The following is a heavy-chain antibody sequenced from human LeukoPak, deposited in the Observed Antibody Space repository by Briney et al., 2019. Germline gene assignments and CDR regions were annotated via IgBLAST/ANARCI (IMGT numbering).Heavy chain of an antibody. V-gene: IGHV3-48*02. J-gene: IGHJ3*02. CDR2: ISSSSSTI. D-gene: IGHD3-3*01. CDR3: ARDITIFGVVINNGKRYHAFDI. Sequence: GGSLRLSCAASGFTFSSYSMNWVRQAPGKGLEWVSYISSSSSTIYYADSVKGRFTISRDNAKNSLYLQMNSLRDEDTAVYYCARDITIFGVVINNGKRYHAFDIWGQGTMVTVSS. CDR1: GFTFSSYS.